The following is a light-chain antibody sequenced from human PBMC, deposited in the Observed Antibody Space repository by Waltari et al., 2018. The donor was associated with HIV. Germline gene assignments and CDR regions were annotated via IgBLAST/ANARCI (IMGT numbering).Light chain of an antibody. CDR2: ANE. J-gene: IGLJ3*02. V-gene: IGLV1-44*01. CDR1: SSNIARNT. Sequence: QSVLTQPPSASGTPGQRVTISCSGSSSNIARNTVNWYQQLPGTAPKLLIYANEQRPSGVPDRFSGSKSDTSASLAISGLQSEDEADFYCAAWDDSLNEWLFGGGTKLTVL. CDR3: AAWDDSLNEWL.